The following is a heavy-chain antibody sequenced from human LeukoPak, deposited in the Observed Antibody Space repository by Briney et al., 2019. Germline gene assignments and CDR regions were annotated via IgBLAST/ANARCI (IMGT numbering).Heavy chain of an antibody. V-gene: IGHV3-33*01. CDR1: GFTFNSYG. J-gene: IGHJ6*04. Sequence: GGTMRLSCAASGFTFNSYGMHWVRHAPGKGLEGVAVIWYDGSNKYYADSVKVRFTISRDNSKNTLYLQMNSLRAEDTAVYYCARNYGSGRLAPYYYYGMDVWGKGTTVTVSS. D-gene: IGHD3-10*01. CDR2: IWYDGSNK. CDR3: ARNYGSGRLAPYYYYGMDV.